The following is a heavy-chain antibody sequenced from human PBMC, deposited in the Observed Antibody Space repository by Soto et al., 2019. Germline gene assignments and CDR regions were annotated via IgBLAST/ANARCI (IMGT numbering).Heavy chain of an antibody. CDR2: IYYAGST. CDR1: GGSISPYY. V-gene: IGHV4-59*12. D-gene: IGHD3-10*02. J-gene: IGHJ3*02. Sequence: SETLSLTCTVSGGSISPYYWSWIRQPPGKGLEWIGNIYYAGSTSYNPSLKSRVTISIDTSGNQFSLKLNSVTAADTAVYFCARDERFSYVLAYAFDIWGQGTMVTVSS. CDR3: ARDERFSYVLAYAFDI.